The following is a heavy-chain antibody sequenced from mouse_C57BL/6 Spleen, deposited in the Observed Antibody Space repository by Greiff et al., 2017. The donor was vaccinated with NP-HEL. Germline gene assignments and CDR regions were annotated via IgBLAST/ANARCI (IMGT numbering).Heavy chain of an antibody. CDR3: ARRGYDYDLYYFDY. D-gene: IGHD2-4*01. Sequence: EVMLVESGGGLVKPGGSLTLSCAASGFTFSSYTMSWVRQTPEKRLEWVATISGGGGNTYYPDSVKGRFTISRDNAKNTLYLQMSSLRSEDTALYYCARRGYDYDLYYFDYWGQGTTLTVSS. J-gene: IGHJ2*01. CDR1: GFTFSSYT. V-gene: IGHV5-9*01. CDR2: ISGGGGNT.